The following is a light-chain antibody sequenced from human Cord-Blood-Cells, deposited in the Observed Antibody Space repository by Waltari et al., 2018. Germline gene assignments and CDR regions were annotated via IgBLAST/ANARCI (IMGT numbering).Light chain of an antibody. CDR3: QSYDSSNVV. J-gene: IGLJ2*01. Sequence: NFMLTPPHSVSESPGKTVTISCTRSSASIARNYVQWYQQRPGSSPTTVIYEDNQRPSGVPDRFSGSIDSSSNSASLTISGLKTEDEADYYCQSYDSSNVVFGGGTKLTVL. CDR1: SASIARNY. CDR2: EDN. V-gene: IGLV6-57*01.